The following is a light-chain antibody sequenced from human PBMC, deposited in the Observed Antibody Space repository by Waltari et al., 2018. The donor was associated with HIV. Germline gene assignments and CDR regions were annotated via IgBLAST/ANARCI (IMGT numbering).Light chain of an antibody. Sequence: DIVMTQSPDSLTVSLGERASINCMSNQSPLYSPNNKNFLVWYQQKPGQPPTLLIYWASSRESGVPARFSGSGSGTNFTLTISSLQPEDVATYFCQQYFTTPWTFGQGTKVE. V-gene: IGKV4-1*01. CDR1: QSPLYSPNNKNF. J-gene: IGKJ1*01. CDR2: WAS. CDR3: QQYFTTPWT.